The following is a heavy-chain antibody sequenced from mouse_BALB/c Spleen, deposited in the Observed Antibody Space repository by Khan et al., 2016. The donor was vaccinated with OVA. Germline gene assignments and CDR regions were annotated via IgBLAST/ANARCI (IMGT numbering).Heavy chain of an antibody. CDR3: TRGDPGNFDD. Sequence: QVQLQQPGAELVRPGASVKLSCKASGYTFTNYWINWVKERPGQGLEWIGNIYPSDSYTNYNQKFKDKATLTVDKSSSTAFLQLSSPTSEDSAVYYCTRGDPGNFDDWGQGTTLTVSS. CDR2: IYPSDSYT. V-gene: IGHV1-69*02. J-gene: IGHJ2*01. D-gene: IGHD2-13*01. CDR1: GYTFTNYW.